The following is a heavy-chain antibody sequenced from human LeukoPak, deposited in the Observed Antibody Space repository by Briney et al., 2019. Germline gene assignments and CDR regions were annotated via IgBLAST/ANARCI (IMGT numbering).Heavy chain of an antibody. V-gene: IGHV4-59*01. Sequence: SETLSLTCTVSGGSITDYCWSWIRQPPGKGLEWIGYIYDSGSTNYNSSLKSRVAMSVDTSKNHLSLKLSSVTAADTAVYFCARALTVNYFYMDVWGQGTTVTVSS. J-gene: IGHJ6*03. D-gene: IGHD4-11*01. CDR1: GGSITDYC. CDR2: IYDSGST. CDR3: ARALTVNYFYMDV.